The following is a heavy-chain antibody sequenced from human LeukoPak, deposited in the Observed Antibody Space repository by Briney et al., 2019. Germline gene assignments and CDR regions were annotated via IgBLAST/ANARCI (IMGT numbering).Heavy chain of an antibody. CDR2: IYYSGGT. D-gene: IGHD6-13*01. Sequence: SETLSLSCTVSGGSISSSNYFWGWIRPPTGKGLVGFVNIYYSGGTYANPSLKSRVTISVDTSKDDFSLKLSSVTAADTAVYFCARQSTWSPHFDCWGQGSLVNVSS. J-gene: IGHJ4*02. CDR3: ARQSTWSPHFDC. CDR1: GGSISSSNYF. V-gene: IGHV4-39*01.